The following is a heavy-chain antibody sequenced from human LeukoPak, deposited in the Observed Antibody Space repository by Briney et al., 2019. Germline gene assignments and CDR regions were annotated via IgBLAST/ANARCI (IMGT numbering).Heavy chain of an antibody. Sequence: GGSLRLSCAASGFTFSSYWMHWVRHAPGKGLVWVSRINSDGSSTSYADSVKGRFTISRDNAKNTLYLQMNSLRAEDTAVYYCARPGRSGSYYKAYYYYYMDVWGKGTTVTISS. J-gene: IGHJ6*03. CDR3: ARPGRSGSYYKAYYYYYMDV. CDR2: INSDGSST. V-gene: IGHV3-74*01. CDR1: GFTFSSYW. D-gene: IGHD3-10*01.